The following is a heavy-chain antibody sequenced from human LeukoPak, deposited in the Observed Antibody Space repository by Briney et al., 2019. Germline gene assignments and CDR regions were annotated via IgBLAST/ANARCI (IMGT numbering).Heavy chain of an antibody. CDR3: AKDLYGSGSYFPKYGMDV. Sequence: PGRSLRLSCAASGFTFDDYAMHWVRQAPGNGLEWVSGISWNSGSIGYADSVKGRFTISRDNAKNSLYLQMNSLRAEDTALYYCAKDLYGSGSYFPKYGMDVWGQGTTVTVSS. J-gene: IGHJ6*02. V-gene: IGHV3-9*01. CDR1: GFTFDDYA. CDR2: ISWNSGSI. D-gene: IGHD3-10*01.